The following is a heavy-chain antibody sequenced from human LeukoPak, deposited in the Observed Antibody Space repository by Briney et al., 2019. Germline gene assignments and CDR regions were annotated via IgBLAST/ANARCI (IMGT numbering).Heavy chain of an antibody. CDR1: GGSVSSYY. CDR2: TNPSGRT. V-gene: IGHV4-34*01. CDR3: TRGSVDSGSPRD. Sequence: SETLSLTCAVYGGSVSSYYWAWIRQSPGRGLEWIGETNPSGRTTYNPSLKSRVTTSGDTSKNQFSLKLSSVTAADTAVYYCTRGSVDSGSPRDWGQGTLVTVSS. D-gene: IGHD1-26*01. J-gene: IGHJ4*02.